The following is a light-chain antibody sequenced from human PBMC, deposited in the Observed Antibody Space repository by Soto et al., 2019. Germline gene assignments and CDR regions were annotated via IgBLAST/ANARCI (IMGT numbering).Light chain of an antibody. CDR3: SSYAGSSNV. J-gene: IGLJ1*01. CDR2: EVN. V-gene: IGLV2-8*01. Sequence: QSALTQPPSASGSPGQSVAISCTGTSSDVGGYNYVSWYQQHPGKAPKLMIYEVNKRPSGVPDRFSGSKSGNTASLTVYGLKAEDEDDYYCSSYAGSSNVFGTGTKVTV. CDR1: SSDVGGYNY.